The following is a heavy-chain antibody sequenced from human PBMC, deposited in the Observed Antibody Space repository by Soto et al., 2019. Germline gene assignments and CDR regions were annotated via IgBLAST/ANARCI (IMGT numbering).Heavy chain of an antibody. CDR2: IRSKANSYAT. CDR3: TREYSGYNRSRRNYYYTNA. CDR1: GFTFSGSA. D-gene: IGHD5-12*01. J-gene: IGHJ6*03. V-gene: IGHV3-73*01. Sequence: GGSLRLSCAASGFTFSGSAMHWVRQASGKGLEWVGRIRSKANSYATAYAASVKGRFTISRDDSKNTAYLQMNSLKTEDTAVYYCTREYSGYNRSRRNYYYTNAWRNGGTVTDSS.